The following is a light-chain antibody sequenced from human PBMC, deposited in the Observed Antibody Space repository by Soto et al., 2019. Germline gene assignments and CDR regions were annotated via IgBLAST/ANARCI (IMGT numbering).Light chain of an antibody. J-gene: IGKJ2*01. CDR3: QQYGDWPPET. CDR1: QSVSRN. V-gene: IGKV3-15*01. Sequence: EVVLTQSPATLSVSPGDRATLSCRASQSVSRNLAWYQQKPGQAPRLLIYGASTRATGVPARFSGSGSATEFTLSNSSLQSESVAVYYCQQYGDWPPETFGQGTKLEI. CDR2: GAS.